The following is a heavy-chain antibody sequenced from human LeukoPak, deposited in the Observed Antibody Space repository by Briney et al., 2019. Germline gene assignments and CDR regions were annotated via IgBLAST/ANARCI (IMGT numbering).Heavy chain of an antibody. J-gene: IGHJ6*03. CDR1: GFTFSSYG. D-gene: IGHD6-13*01. CDR2: ISHDAKST. Sequence: GGSLRLSCATSGFTFSSYGMHWVRQVPGKGLEWVTVISHDAKSTYHVDSVKGRFTISRDNSKNTLYLQMNSLRAEDTAVYYCARQQQLTKEYYYYYMDVWGKGTTVTISS. V-gene: IGHV3-30*03. CDR3: ARQQQLTKEYYYYYMDV.